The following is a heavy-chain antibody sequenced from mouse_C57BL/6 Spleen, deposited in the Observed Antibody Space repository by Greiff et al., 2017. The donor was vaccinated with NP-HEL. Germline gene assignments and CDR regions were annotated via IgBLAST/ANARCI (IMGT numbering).Heavy chain of an antibody. Sequence: EVMLVESGGGLVQPGGSLSLSCAASGFTFTDYYMSWVRQPPGKALEWLGFIRNKANGYTTEYSASVKGRFTISRDNSQSILYLQMNALRAEDSATYYCARYHYYGSSHYFDYWGQGTTLTVSS. J-gene: IGHJ2*01. CDR1: GFTFTDYY. D-gene: IGHD1-1*01. V-gene: IGHV7-3*01. CDR2: IRNKANGYTT. CDR3: ARYHYYGSSHYFDY.